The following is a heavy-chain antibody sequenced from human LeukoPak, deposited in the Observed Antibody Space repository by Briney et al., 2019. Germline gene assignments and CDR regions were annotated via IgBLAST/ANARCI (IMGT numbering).Heavy chain of an antibody. D-gene: IGHD3-10*01. CDR2: TYYRSKWYN. J-gene: IGHJ4*02. Sequence: SQTLSLTCAISGDSVSSNSGAWNWIRQSPSRGLEWLGRTYYRSKWYNDYAVSVKRRITINPDTSKNQFSPQLNSVTPEDTAVYYCAKLPAYYDSGSFIDYWGQGTLVTVSS. CDR1: GDSVSSNSGA. V-gene: IGHV6-1*01. CDR3: AKLPAYYDSGSFIDY.